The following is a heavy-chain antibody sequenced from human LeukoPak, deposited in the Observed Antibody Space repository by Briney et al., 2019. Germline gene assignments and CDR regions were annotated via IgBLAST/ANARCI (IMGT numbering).Heavy chain of an antibody. V-gene: IGHV4-4*07. D-gene: IGHD3-10*01. CDR2: IYTSGST. CDR3: ARDRYYGSGSLSNWFDP. J-gene: IGHJ5*02. CDR1: GGSISSYY. Sequence: SETLSLTCTVSGGSISSYYWSWIRQPAGKGLEWIERIYTSGSTNYNPSLKSRVTMSVDTSKNQFSLKLSSVTAADTAVYYCARDRYYGSGSLSNWFDPWGQGTLVTVSS.